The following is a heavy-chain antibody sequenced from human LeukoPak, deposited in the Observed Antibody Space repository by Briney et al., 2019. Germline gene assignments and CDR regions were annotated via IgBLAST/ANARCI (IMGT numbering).Heavy chain of an antibody. CDR2: INAGNGNT. D-gene: IGHD5-18*01. Sequence: ASVKVSCKASGYTFTSYAMHWVRQAPGQRLEWMGWINAGNGNTKYSQKFQGRVTITRDTSASTAYMELSSLRSEDTAVYYCARGRGLPGYFDYWGQGTLVTVSS. CDR3: ARGRGLPGYFDY. J-gene: IGHJ4*02. V-gene: IGHV1-3*01. CDR1: GYTFTSYA.